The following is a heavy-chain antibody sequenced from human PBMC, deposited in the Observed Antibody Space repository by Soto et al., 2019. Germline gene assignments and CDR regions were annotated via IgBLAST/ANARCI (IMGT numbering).Heavy chain of an antibody. Sequence: SQTLSLTCAISGDSVSSNSAAWNWIRQSPSRGLEWLGRTYYRSKWYNDYAVSVKSRTTINPDTSKNQFSLQLNSVTPEDTAVYYCARGGDNCSSTSCYLRFYYYYYMDVWGKGTTVTVSS. CDR3: ARGGDNCSSTSCYLRFYYYYYMDV. J-gene: IGHJ6*03. CDR2: TYYRSKWYN. CDR1: GDSVSSNSAA. V-gene: IGHV6-1*01. D-gene: IGHD2-2*01.